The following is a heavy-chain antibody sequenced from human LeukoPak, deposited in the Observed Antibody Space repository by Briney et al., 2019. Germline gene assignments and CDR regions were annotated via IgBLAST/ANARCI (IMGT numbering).Heavy chain of an antibody. D-gene: IGHD3-10*01. J-gene: IGHJ5*02. CDR3: ARDRGKGFDP. V-gene: IGHV1-2*02. Sequence: ASLKVSCKASGYTFTGYYMHWGRQAPGQGLEWMGWINPNGGGTNYAQKFQGRVTMTRDTSISTAYMELSRRRPDDTAVYYCARDRGKGFDPWGQGTLVTVSS. CDR2: INPNGGGT. CDR1: GYTFTGYY.